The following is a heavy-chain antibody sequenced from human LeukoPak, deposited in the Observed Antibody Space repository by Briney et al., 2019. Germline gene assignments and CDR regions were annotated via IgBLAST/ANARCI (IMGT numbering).Heavy chain of an antibody. J-gene: IGHJ4*02. CDR1: GFTFSRYT. D-gene: IGHD3-22*01. CDR2: INQDGSEK. Sequence: PGRSLTLSCVASGFTFSRYTMHWVRQAPGKGLEWVANINQDGSEKYYVDSVKGRFTISRDNTRNSLYLQMNSLRAEDTAMYYCARVGGYYYYDSSGSYYFDYWGQGTLVTVSS. V-gene: IGHV3-7*01. CDR3: ARVGGYYYYDSSGSYYFDY.